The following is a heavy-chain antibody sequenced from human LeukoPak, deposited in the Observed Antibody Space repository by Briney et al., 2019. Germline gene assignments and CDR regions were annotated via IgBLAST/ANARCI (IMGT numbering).Heavy chain of an antibody. Sequence: GSLRLSCAASGFTFSTYWMHWIRQPPGKGLEWIGYSYYGGSTNYNPSLKSRVIMSVDASKNQFSLRLSSVTAADTAVYYCARGLRSNPNWFDPWGQGTLVTVSS. CDR2: SYYGGST. D-gene: IGHD4-17*01. J-gene: IGHJ5*02. CDR3: ARGLRSNPNWFDP. CDR1: GFTFSTYW. V-gene: IGHV4-59*01.